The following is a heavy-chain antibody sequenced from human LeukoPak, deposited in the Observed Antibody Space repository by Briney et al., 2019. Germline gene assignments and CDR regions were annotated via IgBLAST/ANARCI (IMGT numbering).Heavy chain of an antibody. CDR2: IKQDGSEK. CDR1: GFTFSSYW. CDR3: ARDWGSYCSSTSCYTRLTYYFDY. D-gene: IGHD2-2*02. Sequence: GGSLRLSRAASGFTFSSYWMSWVRQAPGKGLEWVANIKQDGSEKYYVDSVKGRFTISRDNAKNSLYLQMNSLRAEDTAVYYCARDWGSYCSSTSCYTRLTYYFDYWGQGTLVTVSS. V-gene: IGHV3-7*01. J-gene: IGHJ4*02.